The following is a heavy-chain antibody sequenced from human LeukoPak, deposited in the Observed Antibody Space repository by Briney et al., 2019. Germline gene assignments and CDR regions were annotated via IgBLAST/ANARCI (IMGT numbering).Heavy chain of an antibody. V-gene: IGHV1-8*01. J-gene: IGHJ5*02. CDR2: MNPNSGNT. Sequence: ASVKVSCKASGYTFTSYDINWVRQATGQGLEWMGWMNPNSGNTGYAQKFQGRVTMTRNTSISTAYMELSSLRSEDTAVYYCARVRIEARSWFDPWGQGTLVTVSS. D-gene: IGHD6-6*01. CDR1: GYTFTSYD. CDR3: ARVRIEARSWFDP.